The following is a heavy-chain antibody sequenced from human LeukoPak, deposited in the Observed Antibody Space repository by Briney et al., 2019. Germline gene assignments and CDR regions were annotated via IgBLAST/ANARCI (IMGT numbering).Heavy chain of an antibody. Sequence: PSETLSLTCTVSGGSISSYYWSWIRQPAGKGLEWIGRIYTSGSTNYNPSLKSRVTMSVDTSKNQFSLKLSSVTAADTAVYYCARDLGNNRDSSGYYYDYYYYGMDVWGQGTTGTVSS. D-gene: IGHD3-22*01. CDR1: GGSISSYY. CDR3: ARDLGNNRDSSGYYYDYYYYGMDV. V-gene: IGHV4-4*07. CDR2: IYTSGST. J-gene: IGHJ6*02.